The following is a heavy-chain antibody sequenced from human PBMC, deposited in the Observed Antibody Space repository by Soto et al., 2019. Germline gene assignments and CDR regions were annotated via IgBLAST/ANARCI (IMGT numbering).Heavy chain of an antibody. V-gene: IGHV4-59*01. Sequence: SETLSLTCTVSGGSISSYYWSWIRQPPGKGLEWIGYIYYSGSTNYNPSLKSRVTISVDTSKNQFSLKLSSVTAADTAGYYCAMSPGVPSGSYYYLDCWGQRTRFPVSS. D-gene: IGHD1-26*01. CDR1: GGSISSYY. CDR3: AMSPGVPSGSYYYLDC. J-gene: IGHJ4*02. CDR2: IYYSGST.